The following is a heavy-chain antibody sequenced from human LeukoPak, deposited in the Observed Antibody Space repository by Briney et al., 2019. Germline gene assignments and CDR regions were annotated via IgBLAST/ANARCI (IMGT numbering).Heavy chain of an antibody. Sequence: SETLSLTYTVSGGSISSGGYYWSWIRQHPGKGLEWIGYIYYSGSTYYNPSLKSRVTISVDTSKNQFSLKLSSVTAADTAVYYCARVESYDFWRRFDPWGQGTLVTVSS. CDR2: IYYSGST. CDR3: ARVESYDFWRRFDP. J-gene: IGHJ5*02. D-gene: IGHD3-3*01. CDR1: GGSISSGGYY. V-gene: IGHV4-31*03.